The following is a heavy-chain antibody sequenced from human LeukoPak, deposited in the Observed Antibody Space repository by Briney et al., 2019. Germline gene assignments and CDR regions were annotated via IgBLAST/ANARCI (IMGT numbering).Heavy chain of an antibody. V-gene: IGHV4-59*01. CDR1: GGSIRGYY. J-gene: IGHJ6*03. CDR3: ARGGYSYGYYMDV. D-gene: IGHD5-18*01. CDR2: IYYSGST. Sequence: SETLSLTCTGTGGSIRGYYWSWIRQPPGKGLEWIGYIYYSGSTNYNPSLKSRVTISVDTSKNQFSLKLSSVTAADTAVYYCARGGYSYGYYMDVWGKGTTVTVSS.